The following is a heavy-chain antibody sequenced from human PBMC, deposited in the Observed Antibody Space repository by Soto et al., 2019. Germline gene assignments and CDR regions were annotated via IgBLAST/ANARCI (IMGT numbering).Heavy chain of an antibody. Sequence: QVHLQESGPGLIKPSETLSLTCSVSGASVTSDSYHWTWIRQPPGKGLEWIGQTGSTNYNPSLKRRITISVDTSKNQSSLNLDSVTAADTAIYYCAIYKAGAGGNGFWGQGTLVIVSS. CDR2: QTGST. V-gene: IGHV4-61*01. J-gene: IGHJ4*02. CDR1: GASVTSDSYH. CDR3: AIYKAGAGGNGF. D-gene: IGHD6-19*01.